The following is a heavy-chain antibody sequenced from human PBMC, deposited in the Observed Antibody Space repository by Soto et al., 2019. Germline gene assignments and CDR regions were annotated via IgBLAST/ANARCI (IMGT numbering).Heavy chain of an antibody. D-gene: IGHD6-19*01. J-gene: IGHJ6*02. CDR2: MNTNSGNT. V-gene: IGHV1-8*01. CDR3: ARGKYSSGWSIIWYYYYGMDV. Sequence: GASVKVSCKASGYTFTSYDINWVRQATGQGLEWMGWMNTNSGNTGYAQKFQGRVTMTRNTSISTAYMELSSLRSEDTAVYYCARGKYSSGWSIIWYYYYGMDVWGQGTTVTVS. CDR1: GYTFTSYD.